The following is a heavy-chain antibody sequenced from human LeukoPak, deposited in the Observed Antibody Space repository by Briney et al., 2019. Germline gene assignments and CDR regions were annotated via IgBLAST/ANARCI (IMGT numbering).Heavy chain of an antibody. V-gene: IGHV3-21*01. Sequence: PGGSLRLSCVASGLTFSNYWMNWVRQAPGKGLEWVSSISSSSSYIYYADSVKGRFTISRDNAKNSLYLQMNSLRAEDTAVYYCARVPSSSWPNCYDYWGQGTLVTVSS. J-gene: IGHJ4*02. CDR2: ISSSSSYI. D-gene: IGHD6-13*01. CDR3: ARVPSSSWPNCYDY. CDR1: GLTFSNYW.